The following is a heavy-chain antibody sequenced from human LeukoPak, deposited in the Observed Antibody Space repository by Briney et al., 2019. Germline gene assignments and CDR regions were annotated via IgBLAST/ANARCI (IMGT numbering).Heavy chain of an antibody. Sequence: SETLSLTCTVSGGSISSGSYYWGWIRQPPGKGLEWIASMYYSGTTFYSPSLKSRVTISVDTSKNQLSLKLGSVTAADTAVYYCARHPPRDGSASDYWGQGTLVTVPS. V-gene: IGHV4-39*01. J-gene: IGHJ4*02. CDR3: ARHPPRDGSASDY. CDR1: GGSISSGSYY. CDR2: MYYSGTT.